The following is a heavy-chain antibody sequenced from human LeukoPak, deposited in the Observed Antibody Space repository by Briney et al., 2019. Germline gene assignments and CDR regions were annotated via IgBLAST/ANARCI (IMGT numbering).Heavy chain of an antibody. J-gene: IGHJ6*03. CDR3: ARGGLPIYYYYMDV. D-gene: IGHD4-11*01. CDR2: INPNSGGT. Sequence: ASVKVSCKASGYTFSGYYIHWVRQAPGQGLEWMGWINPNSGGTNYQGRVTMTRDTSISTAYMDLSRLRSDDTAVYFCARGGLPIYYYYMDVWGKGTTVTVSS. CDR1: GYTFSGYY. V-gene: IGHV1-2*02.